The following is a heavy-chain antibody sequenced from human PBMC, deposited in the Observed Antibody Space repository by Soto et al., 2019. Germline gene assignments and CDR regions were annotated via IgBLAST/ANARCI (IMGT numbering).Heavy chain of an antibody. J-gene: IGHJ4*02. CDR3: ARFTYYDFWSGYYYFDY. V-gene: IGHV4-61*01. D-gene: IGHD3-3*01. CDR2: IYYSGST. Sequence: SETLSLTCTVSGGSVSSGSYYWSWIRQPPGKGLEWIGYIYYSGSTNYNPSLKSRVTISVDTSKNQFSLKLSSVTAADTAVYYCARFTYYDFWSGYYYFDYWGQGTLVTVSS. CDR1: GGSVSSGSYY.